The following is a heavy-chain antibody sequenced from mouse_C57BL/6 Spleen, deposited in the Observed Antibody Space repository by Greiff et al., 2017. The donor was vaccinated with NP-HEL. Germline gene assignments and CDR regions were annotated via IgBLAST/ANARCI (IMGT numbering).Heavy chain of an antibody. Sequence: QVQLQQPGAELVKPGASVKLSCKASGYTFTSYWMQWVKQRPGQGLEWIGEIDPSDSYTNYNQKFKGKATLTVDTSSSTAYMQLSSLTSEDSAVYYCARGSNYLYWYFDVWGTGTTVTVSS. D-gene: IGHD2-5*01. V-gene: IGHV1-50*01. CDR3: ARGSNYLYWYFDV. CDR2: IDPSDSYT. CDR1: GYTFTSYW. J-gene: IGHJ1*03.